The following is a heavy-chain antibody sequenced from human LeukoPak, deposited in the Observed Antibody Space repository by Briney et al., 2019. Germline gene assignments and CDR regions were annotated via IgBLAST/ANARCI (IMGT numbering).Heavy chain of an antibody. J-gene: IGHJ4*02. CDR3: AKGKGSSSSSIDW. Sequence: VKPGGSLRLSCAASGFTFSSYSMNWVRQAPGKGLEWVSSISSSSSYIYYADSVKGRFTISRDNSKNTVYLQIHRLRAEDTAVYYCAKGKGSSSSSIDWWGQGTLVTVSS. CDR1: GFTFSSYS. CDR2: ISSSSSYI. D-gene: IGHD2-15*01. V-gene: IGHV3-21*04.